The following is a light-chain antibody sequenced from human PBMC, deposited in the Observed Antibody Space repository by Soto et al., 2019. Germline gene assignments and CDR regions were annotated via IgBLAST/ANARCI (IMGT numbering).Light chain of an antibody. CDR2: GTS. J-gene: IGKJ1*01. CDR3: QQYGSSRWS. CDR1: QTVGSAY. V-gene: IGKV3-20*01. Sequence: EIVLTQSPGTLSLSPGDRASLSCRASQTVGSAYLAWYHHKPGQAPRLLIFGTSSRATGIPDRFSGSGSGTDFTLTISRLAPEDFAVYYCQQYGSSRWSFGQGTKVEAK.